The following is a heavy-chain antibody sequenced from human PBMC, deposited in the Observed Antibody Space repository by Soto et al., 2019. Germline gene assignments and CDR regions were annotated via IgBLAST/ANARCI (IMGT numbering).Heavy chain of an antibody. V-gene: IGHV1-46*01. Sequence: QVQLVQSGAEVKKPGASVKVSCKASGYTFTSYDMHWVRQAPGQGLEWMGIINPSGGSTSYAQKFPGSVTMTRATSTRTVYMELSRLRSPDTAVYYCAREGYSSMWYGVASDYWGQGTLVTVSS. CDR3: AREGYSSMWYGVASDY. D-gene: IGHD6-13*01. CDR1: GYTFTSYD. J-gene: IGHJ4*02. CDR2: INPSGGST.